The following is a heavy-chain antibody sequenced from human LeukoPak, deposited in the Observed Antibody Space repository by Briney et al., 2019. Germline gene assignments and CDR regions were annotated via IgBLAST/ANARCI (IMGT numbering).Heavy chain of an antibody. V-gene: IGHV4-30-2*01. D-gene: IGHD3-22*01. CDR3: ARVNDDSSGYAY. CDR2: IYHSGST. Sequence: PSQTLSLTCTVSGGSISSGGYYWSWIRQPPGKGLEWIGYIYHSGSTYYNPSLKSRVTISVDRSKNQFSLKLSSVTAADTAVYYRARVNDDSSGYAYWGQGTLVTVSS. J-gene: IGHJ4*02. CDR1: GGSISSGGYY.